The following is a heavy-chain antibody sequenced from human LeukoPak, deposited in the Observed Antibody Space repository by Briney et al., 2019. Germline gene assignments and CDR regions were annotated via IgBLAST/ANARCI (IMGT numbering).Heavy chain of an antibody. D-gene: IGHD3-22*01. CDR3: ARHAYYYDRSGSYEAFDI. J-gene: IGHJ3*02. CDR1: GGSISSYY. V-gene: IGHV4-59*08. CDR2: MYYSGST. Sequence: SETLSLTCTVSGGSISSYYWSWIRQPPGKGLEWIGSMYYSGSTNYKPSLKSRVTISVDTSKNQFSLKLSSVTAADTTVYYCARHAYYYDRSGSYEAFDIWGQGTMVTVSS.